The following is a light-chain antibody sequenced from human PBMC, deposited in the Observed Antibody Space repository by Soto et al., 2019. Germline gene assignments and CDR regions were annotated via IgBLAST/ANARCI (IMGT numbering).Light chain of an antibody. Sequence: QSVLTQPASVSGSPGQSITISCTGTSSDVGGYNYVSWYQQHPGKAPKLMIYDVSNRPSGVSNRFSGSKSGNTASLTISGSQAEDEADYYCSSYTSSSTLVFGTGTKLTVL. CDR2: DVS. CDR3: SSYTSSSTLV. CDR1: SSDVGGYNY. V-gene: IGLV2-14*01. J-gene: IGLJ1*01.